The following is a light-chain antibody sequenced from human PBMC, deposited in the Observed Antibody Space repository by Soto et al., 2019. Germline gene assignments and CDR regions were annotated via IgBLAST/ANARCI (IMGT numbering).Light chain of an antibody. CDR2: KAS. CDR3: QQYNSYSRNT. CDR1: QSISSW. J-gene: IGKJ2*01. Sequence: DIQMTQSPSTLSASVGDRVTITCRASQSISSWLAWYQQKPGKAPKLLIYKASSLESGGPSRFSGSGSGTKFTLTISSLQPDDFASYYYQQYNSYSRNTFGQGTKLEIK. V-gene: IGKV1-5*03.